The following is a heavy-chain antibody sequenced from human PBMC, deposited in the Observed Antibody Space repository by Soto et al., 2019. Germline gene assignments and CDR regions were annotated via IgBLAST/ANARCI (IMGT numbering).Heavy chain of an antibody. Sequence: SQTLSLTCAISGDSVSSNSAAWNWIRQSPSRGLEWLGRTYYRSKWYNDYAVSVKSRITINPDTSKNKFSLQLNSVTPEDTAVYYCARYPGQTLGYSSGSFWYYGMDVWGQGTTVTVSS. CDR1: GDSVSSNSAA. CDR3: ARYPGQTLGYSSGSFWYYGMDV. D-gene: IGHD6-19*01. J-gene: IGHJ6*02. CDR2: TYYRSKWYN. V-gene: IGHV6-1*01.